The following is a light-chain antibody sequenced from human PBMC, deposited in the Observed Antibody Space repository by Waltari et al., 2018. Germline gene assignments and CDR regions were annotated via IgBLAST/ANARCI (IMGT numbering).Light chain of an antibody. Sequence: DIVMTQSPDSLAVSLGERATINCKSSQSVLYSSNNKNYLAWYQQKPGQPPKLLIYWASTRESGFPDRLSGSGSGTDFTRTISSLQAEDVAVYYCHQYYNIPFTFGPGTKVDIK. J-gene: IGKJ3*01. CDR1: QSVLYSSNNKNY. V-gene: IGKV4-1*01. CDR2: WAS. CDR3: HQYYNIPFT.